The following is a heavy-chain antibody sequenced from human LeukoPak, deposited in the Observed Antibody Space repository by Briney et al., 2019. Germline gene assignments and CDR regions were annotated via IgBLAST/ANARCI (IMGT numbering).Heavy chain of an antibody. J-gene: IGHJ4*02. D-gene: IGHD1-1*01. V-gene: IGHV4-59*11. Sequence: SETLSLTCTVSGASIIRHYWSWIRQPPGKVLEWIGYIYYSGSTNYNPSLKSRFTLSVDTSKNQFSLKLSYVAAADTAVYYCAGIPNESAPMYQTYYFDYWGKDNLVTVSS. CDR2: IYYSGST. CDR3: AGIPNESAPMYQTYYFDY. CDR1: GASIIRHY.